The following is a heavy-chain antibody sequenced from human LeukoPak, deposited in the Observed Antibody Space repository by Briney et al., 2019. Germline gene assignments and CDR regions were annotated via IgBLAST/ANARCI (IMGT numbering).Heavy chain of an antibody. CDR2: IYYSGST. Sequence: PSETLSLTCTVSGGSISSYYWSWIRQPPGKGLEWIGYIYYSGSTNYNPSLKSRVTISVDTSKNQFSLKLSSVTAADTAVYYCARESVARPYYYYYMDVWGKGTTVTISS. CDR3: ARESVARPYYYYYMDV. CDR1: GGSISSYY. V-gene: IGHV4-59*01. J-gene: IGHJ6*03. D-gene: IGHD6-19*01.